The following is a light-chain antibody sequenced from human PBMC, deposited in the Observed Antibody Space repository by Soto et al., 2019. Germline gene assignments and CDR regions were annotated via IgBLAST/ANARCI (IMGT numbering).Light chain of an antibody. CDR2: EGS. Sequence: QSVLTQPASVSGSPGQSITISCTGTSSEVGSYNLVSWYQQHPGKAPKLMIYEGSKRPSGVSNRFSGSKSGNTASLTISGLQAEDEADYYCCSYAGSSTVVFGGGTKVTVL. CDR1: SSEVGSYNL. J-gene: IGLJ2*01. V-gene: IGLV2-23*01. CDR3: CSYAGSSTVV.